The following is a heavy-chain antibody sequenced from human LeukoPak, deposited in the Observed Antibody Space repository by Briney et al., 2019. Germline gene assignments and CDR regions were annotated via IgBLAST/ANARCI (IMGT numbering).Heavy chain of an antibody. J-gene: IGHJ4*02. V-gene: IGHV3-21*01. D-gene: IGHD5-18*01. CDR2: ISSASTYI. CDR3: ARLVWDTTMADGDIDS. Sequence: GGSLRLSCAASGFTFSSYSMNWVRQAPGKGLEWVSSISSASTYIYYADSVKGRFTISRDNTKNSLYLQMNSLRAEDTAMYYCARLVWDTTMADGDIDSWGQGTLLIVSS. CDR1: GFTFSSYS.